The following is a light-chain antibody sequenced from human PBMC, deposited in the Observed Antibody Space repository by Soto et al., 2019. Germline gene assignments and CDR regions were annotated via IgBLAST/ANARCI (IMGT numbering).Light chain of an antibody. J-gene: IGLJ1*01. CDR3: QSYDRSLSYV. CDR1: SSNIGAGFD. Sequence: QSVLTQPPSMSGAPGQRVTISCTGGSSNIGAGFDVHWYQQLPGTAPKLLIYRNINRPSGVPDRFSGSRSGTSASLAITGLQAEDEADYYCQSYDRSLSYVFGTGTKVTVL. V-gene: IGLV1-40*01. CDR2: RNI.